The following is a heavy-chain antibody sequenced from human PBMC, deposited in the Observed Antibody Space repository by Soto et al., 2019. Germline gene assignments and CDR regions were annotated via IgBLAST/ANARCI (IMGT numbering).Heavy chain of an antibody. CDR2: IYYSGST. Sequence: PSETLSLTCTVSGGSISSGGYYWSWIRQHPGKGLEWIGYIYYSGSTYYNPSLKSRVTISVDTSKNQFSLKLSSVTAADTAVYYCARVGVIQLCKYYYYGMAVWGQGTTVTVSS. D-gene: IGHD5-18*01. CDR3: ARVGVIQLCKYYYYGMAV. CDR1: GGSISSGGYY. J-gene: IGHJ6*02. V-gene: IGHV4-31*03.